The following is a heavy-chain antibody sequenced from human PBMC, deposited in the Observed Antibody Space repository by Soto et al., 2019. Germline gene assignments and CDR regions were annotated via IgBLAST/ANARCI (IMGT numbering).Heavy chain of an antibody. Sequence: EVQLVESGGGLVQPGGSLRLSCAASGFTFSSYSMNWVRQAPGKGLEWVSYISRSSSTIYYADSVKGRFTISRDNANDSLYLHMNRLRAEDTAVYYCARGAYYYDSGGLCYWGQGTLVTVSS. J-gene: IGHJ4*02. CDR1: GFTFSSYS. CDR2: ISRSSSTI. V-gene: IGHV3-48*01. CDR3: ARGAYYYDSGGLCY. D-gene: IGHD3-22*01.